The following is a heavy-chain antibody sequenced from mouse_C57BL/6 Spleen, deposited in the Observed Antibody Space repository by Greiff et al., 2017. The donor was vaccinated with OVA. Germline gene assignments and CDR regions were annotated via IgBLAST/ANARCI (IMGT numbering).Heavy chain of an antibody. CDR3: ARDSEGFAY. D-gene: IGHD2-12*01. CDR2: IDPSDSYT. J-gene: IGHJ3*01. V-gene: IGHV1-69*01. CDR1: GYTFTSYW. Sequence: QVQLQQSGAELVMPGASVKLSCKASGYTFTSYWMHWVKQRPGQGLEWIGEIDPSDSYTNYNQKFKGKSTLTVDKSSSTAYMQLSSLTSEDSAVYYCARDSEGFAYWGQGTLVTVSA.